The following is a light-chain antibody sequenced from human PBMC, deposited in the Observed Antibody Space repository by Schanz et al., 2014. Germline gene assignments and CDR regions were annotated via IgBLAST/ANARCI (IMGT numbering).Light chain of an antibody. J-gene: IGKJ1*01. Sequence: DIQTTQSPSSLSASVGDRVTITCRASQSISTYLNWYQQKPGKAPKLLIYAASSLQSGVPSRFSGSGSGTDFTLTISSLQPEDFATYYCQQSYSMPRTFGHGTKVEI. CDR3: QQSYSMPRT. V-gene: IGKV1-39*01. CDR2: AAS. CDR1: QSISTY.